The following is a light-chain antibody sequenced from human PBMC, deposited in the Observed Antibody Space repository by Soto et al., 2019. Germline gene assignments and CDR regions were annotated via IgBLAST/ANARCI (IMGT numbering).Light chain of an antibody. CDR3: QKYGDWPPEN. CDR2: GAS. J-gene: IGKJ2*01. V-gene: IGKV3-15*01. Sequence: EVVLTQSPATLSVSPGDRATLSCRASQSVSRNLAWYQQKPGQAPRLLIYGASTRATSVPARFSGSGSATEFTLSISSLQSEDVEVYYCQKYGDWPPENFGQGTKLEI. CDR1: QSVSRN.